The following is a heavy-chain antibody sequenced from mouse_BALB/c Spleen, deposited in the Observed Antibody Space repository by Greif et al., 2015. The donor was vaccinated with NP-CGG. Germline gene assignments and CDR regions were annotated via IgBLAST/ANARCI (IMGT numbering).Heavy chain of an antibody. CDR1: GFTFSSYA. CDR2: ISSGGSYT. D-gene: IGHD1-1*01. J-gene: IGHJ3*01. Sequence: EVKLMESGGGLVKPGGSLKLSCAASGFTFSSYAMSWVRQSPEKRLEWVAEISSGGSYTYYPDTVTGRFTISRDNAKNTLYLEMSSLRSEDTAMYYCAKGGYGSSPTALAYWGQGTLVTVSA. CDR3: AKGGYGSSPTALAY. V-gene: IGHV5-9-4*01.